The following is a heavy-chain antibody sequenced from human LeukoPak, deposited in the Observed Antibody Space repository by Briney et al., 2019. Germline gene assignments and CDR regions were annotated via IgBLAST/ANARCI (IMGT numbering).Heavy chain of an antibody. CDR1: GFTFSSYA. D-gene: IGHD6-6*01. Sequence: QAGGSLRLSCAASGFTFSSYAMHWVRQAPGKGLEWVAVISYDGSNKYYADSVKGRFTISRDNSKNTLYLQMHSLRAEDTAVYYCASAVALLNSSSSGNDYWGQGTLVTLSS. J-gene: IGHJ4*02. V-gene: IGHV3-30-3*01. CDR3: ASAVALLNSSSSGNDY. CDR2: ISYDGSNK.